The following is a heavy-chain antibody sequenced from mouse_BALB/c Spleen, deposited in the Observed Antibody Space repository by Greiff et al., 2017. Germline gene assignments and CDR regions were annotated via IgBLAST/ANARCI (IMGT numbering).Heavy chain of an antibody. CDR1: GYTFTSYW. CDR2: IDPSNSET. J-gene: IGHJ4*01. CDR3: ARGYYRYGYAMDY. D-gene: IGHD2-14*01. V-gene: IGHV1S127*01. Sequence: QVQRVESGPELVRPGASVKMSCKASGYTFTSYWMHWVKQRPGQGLEWIGMIDPSNSETRLNQKFKDKATLNVDKSSNTAYMQLSSLTSEDSAVYYCARGYYRYGYAMDYWGQGTSVTVSS.